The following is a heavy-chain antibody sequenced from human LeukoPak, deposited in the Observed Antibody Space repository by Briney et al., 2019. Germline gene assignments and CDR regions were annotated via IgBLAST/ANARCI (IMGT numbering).Heavy chain of an antibody. V-gene: IGHV4-34*01. D-gene: IGHD2-8*01. CDR1: GGSFSGYY. CDR3: ARGRLGGVHDY. Sequence: SETLSLTCAVYGGSFSGYYWSWIRQPPGKGLEWIGEINHSGSTNYNPSLKSRVTISVDTSKTQFSLKLSSVTAADTAVYYCARGRLGGVHDYWGQGTLVTVSS. CDR2: INHSGST. J-gene: IGHJ4*02.